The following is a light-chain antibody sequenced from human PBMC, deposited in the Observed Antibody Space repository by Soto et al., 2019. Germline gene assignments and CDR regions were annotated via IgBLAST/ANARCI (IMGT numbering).Light chain of an antibody. CDR3: HQAYSFPCT. J-gene: IGKJ5*01. CDR2: AAS. CDR1: QNISTW. V-gene: IGKV1-12*02. Sequence: DIQMTQSPSSVSASVGDRVTITCRASQNISTWLAWYQQKPGKAPKLLVYAASRLQSGVPSRFSGSGSGTDFTLTITSLQPEDFATYYCHQAYSFPCTFGQGTRLDIK.